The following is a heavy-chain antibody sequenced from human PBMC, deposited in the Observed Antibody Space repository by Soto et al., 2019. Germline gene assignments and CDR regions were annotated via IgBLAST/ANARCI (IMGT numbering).Heavy chain of an antibody. Sequence: QVQLQESGPGLVKPSGTLSLTCAVSGGSISTSNWWSWVRQPPGKGLEWIGEVYRTGSTNYTPSLESRVIISVDKSENQFSLKLPSVTAADTAVYYCARARATIAAAAIFDCWGQGSLVSVSS. CDR3: ARARATIAAAAIFDC. D-gene: IGHD6-13*01. V-gene: IGHV4-4*02. J-gene: IGHJ4*02. CDR1: GGSISTSNW. CDR2: VYRTGST.